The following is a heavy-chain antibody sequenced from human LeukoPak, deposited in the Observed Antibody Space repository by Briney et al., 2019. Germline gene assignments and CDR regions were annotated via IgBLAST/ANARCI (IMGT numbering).Heavy chain of an antibody. D-gene: IGHD5-12*01. CDR2: IYSGDNT. CDR1: GFTVSRYY. CDR3: ARDRGSGYDPGYFDY. Sequence: GGSLRLSCAVSGFTVSRYYMSWVRQAPGKRLEWVSIIYSGDNTYYADSVKGRFTISRDNSKNTSYLQMNSLRVEDTAVYYCARDRGSGYDPGYFDYWGQGTLVTVSS. J-gene: IGHJ4*02. V-gene: IGHV3-66*01.